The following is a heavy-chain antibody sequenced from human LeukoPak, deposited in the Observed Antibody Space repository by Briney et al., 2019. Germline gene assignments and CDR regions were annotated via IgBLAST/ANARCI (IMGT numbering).Heavy chain of an antibody. J-gene: IGHJ4*02. CDR2: IYYSGST. CDR1: GGSISSHY. Sequence: SETLSLTCTVSGGSISSHYRSWIRQPPGKGLERIGYIYYSGSTNYNPSLKSRVTISVDTSKNQFSLKLSSVTAADTAVYYCASHRGSYRGSFDYWGQGTLVTVSS. CDR3: ASHRGSYRGSFDY. D-gene: IGHD1-26*01. V-gene: IGHV4-59*11.